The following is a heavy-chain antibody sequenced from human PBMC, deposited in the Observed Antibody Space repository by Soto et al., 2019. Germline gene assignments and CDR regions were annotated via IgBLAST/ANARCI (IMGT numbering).Heavy chain of an antibody. CDR1: GFTFSRYA. J-gene: IGHJ6*02. CDR3: ATDPPSLHHYNIMDV. Sequence: EVQLLESGGGLVQPGGSLRLSCVVSGFTFSRYAMTWVRQAPGKGLEWVSVASGSGYSTYYADSVKGRFTISRDNSKNTLYLQMNSLRAEDTAVYYCATDPPSLHHYNIMDVWGQGTTGTVSS. CDR2: ASGSGYST. V-gene: IGHV3-23*01.